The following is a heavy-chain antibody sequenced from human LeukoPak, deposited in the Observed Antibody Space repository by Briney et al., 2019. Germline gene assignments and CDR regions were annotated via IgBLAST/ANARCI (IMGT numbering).Heavy chain of an antibody. Sequence: PSETLSLTCTVSGGSVSSTTYYWSWIRQPPGKGLEWIASINYSGSTYYNPSLKSRVTISVDTSKNQFSLNLSSVTAADTAVYYCARDYYGSGTYRFDYWGQGTLVTVSS. J-gene: IGHJ4*02. V-gene: IGHV4-39*07. CDR1: GGSVSSTTYY. CDR2: INYSGST. D-gene: IGHD3-10*01. CDR3: ARDYYGSGTYRFDY.